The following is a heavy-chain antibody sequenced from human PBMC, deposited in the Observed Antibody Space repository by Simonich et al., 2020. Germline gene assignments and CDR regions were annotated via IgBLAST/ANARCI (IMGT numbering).Heavy chain of an antibody. Sequence: EVQLVESGGGLVKPGGSLRLSCAASGFTFSSYSMNWVRQAPGKGREGVSSISISSSYIYYADSVKGRFTISRDNAKNSLYLQMNSLRAEDTAVYYCARKRFLEWFFDYWGQGTLVTVSS. CDR1: GFTFSSYS. CDR2: ISISSSYI. V-gene: IGHV3-21*01. CDR3: ARKRFLEWFFDY. D-gene: IGHD3-3*01. J-gene: IGHJ4*02.